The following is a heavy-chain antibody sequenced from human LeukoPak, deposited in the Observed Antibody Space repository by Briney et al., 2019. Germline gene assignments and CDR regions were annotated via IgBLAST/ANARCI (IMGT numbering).Heavy chain of an antibody. V-gene: IGHV1-2*02. D-gene: IGHD3-9*01. J-gene: IGHJ4*02. CDR1: GYTFTDYY. Sequence: GASVKVSCKASGYTFTDYYVNWVRQAPGQGLEWMGWINPNSGDTNYAETFQGRVTMTRDTSISTAYMELNRLRSDDTAVYYCARRYKILTGFLFWGQGTLVTVSS. CDR2: INPNSGDT. CDR3: ARRYKILTGFLF.